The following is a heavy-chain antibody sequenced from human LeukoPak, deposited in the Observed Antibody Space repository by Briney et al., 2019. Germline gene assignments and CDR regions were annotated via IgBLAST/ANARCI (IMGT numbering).Heavy chain of an antibody. CDR1: GGTFSSYA. CDR2: IIPIFGTA. Sequence: VKVSCKASGGTFSSYAISWVRQAPGQGLEWMGGIIPIFGTANYAQKFQGRVTITADKSTSTAYMELSSLRSEDTAVYYCARGPRGPNYYDSSGYYSVEYWGQGTLVTVSS. D-gene: IGHD3-22*01. V-gene: IGHV1-69*06. J-gene: IGHJ4*02. CDR3: ARGPRGPNYYDSSGYYSVEY.